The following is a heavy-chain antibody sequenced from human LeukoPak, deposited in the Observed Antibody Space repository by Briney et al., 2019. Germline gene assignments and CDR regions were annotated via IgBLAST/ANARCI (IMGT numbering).Heavy chain of an antibody. D-gene: IGHD2-2*01. J-gene: IGHJ4*02. CDR2: ISSSSSYI. Sequence: GGSLRLSCAASGFTFSSYSMSWVRQAPGKGLEWVSSISSSSSYIYCAGSVKGRFTISRDNAKNSLYLQMNSLRAEDTAVYYCARQRRDCSSTSCYLFLDYWGQGTLVTVSS. V-gene: IGHV3-21*01. CDR3: ARQRRDCSSTSCYLFLDY. CDR1: GFTFSSYS.